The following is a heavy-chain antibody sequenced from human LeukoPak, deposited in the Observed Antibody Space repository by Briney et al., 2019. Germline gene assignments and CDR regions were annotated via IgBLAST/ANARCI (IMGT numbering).Heavy chain of an antibody. V-gene: IGHV3-74*01. Sequence: GGSLRLSCAASGFTFSSYWMHWVRQAPGKGLVWVSRINGDGSSTNYADSVRGRFTISRDNAKNTLYLQMNSLRAEDTAVFYCARDPYSGFDRSLDVWGQGTTVTVSS. CDR1: GFTFSSYW. J-gene: IGHJ6*02. CDR2: INGDGSST. D-gene: IGHD5-12*01. CDR3: ARDPYSGFDRSLDV.